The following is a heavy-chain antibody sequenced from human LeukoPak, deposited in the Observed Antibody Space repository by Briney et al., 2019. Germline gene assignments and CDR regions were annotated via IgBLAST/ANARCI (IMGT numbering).Heavy chain of an antibody. CDR2: IYYSGTA. CDR1: GDSISSSHW. CDR3: VSFLLGFGFYFDF. V-gene: IGHV4-28*06. Sequence: SETLSLTCAVSGDSISSSHWWGWIRQPPGQGLEYIGYIYYSGTAHYNPSLKSRVAMSVDTSKNQFSLKLSSVTASDTAVYYCVSFLLGFGFYFDFWGQGTLVTVSS. J-gene: IGHJ4*02. D-gene: IGHD3-16*01.